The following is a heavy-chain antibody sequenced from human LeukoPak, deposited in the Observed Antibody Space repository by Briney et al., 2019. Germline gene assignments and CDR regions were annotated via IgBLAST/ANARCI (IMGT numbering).Heavy chain of an antibody. V-gene: IGHV3-21*01. CDR2: ISSSSSYI. Sequence: PGGSLRLSCAASGFTLSSYSMKWGRQAPGKGLGWVSSISSSSSYIYYADSVKGRFTISRDNAKDSLYLQMNSLRAEDTAVYYCARDLSDYGSGTYYFDYWGQGTLVTVSS. J-gene: IGHJ4*02. D-gene: IGHD3-10*01. CDR1: GFTLSSYS. CDR3: ARDLSDYGSGTYYFDY.